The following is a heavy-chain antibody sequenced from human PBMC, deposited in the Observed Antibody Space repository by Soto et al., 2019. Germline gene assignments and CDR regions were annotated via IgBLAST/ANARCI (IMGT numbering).Heavy chain of an antibody. V-gene: IGHV3-30*19. CDR2: TSYDGSDK. CDR1: GFTFRSYV. CDR3: ARWGTTGGLDV. D-gene: IGHD3-16*01. J-gene: IGHJ1*01. Sequence: QVQLVESGGGVVQPGTSLRVSCVGSGFTFRSYVMHWVRQAPGKGLEWGALTSYDGSDKYYDDSVRGRFTISRDNSRNTVDLQMDSMILEDTALYYCARWGTTGGLDVWGQGTLVSVSS.